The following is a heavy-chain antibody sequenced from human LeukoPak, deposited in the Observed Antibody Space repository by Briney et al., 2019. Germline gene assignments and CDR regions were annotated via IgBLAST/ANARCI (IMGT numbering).Heavy chain of an antibody. V-gene: IGHV3-64D*06. D-gene: IGHD6-19*01. Sequence: GGSLRLSCAASGFTFSSFDMHWVRQAPGKGLEYLSAIYSDGSRTYYADSVKGRFTISRDNSKNTLYFEMSSLRVEDTAVYYCVKSPGSGWPVWGQGTLLTVFS. CDR2: IYSDGSRT. CDR3: VKSPGSGWPV. J-gene: IGHJ4*02. CDR1: GFTFSSFD.